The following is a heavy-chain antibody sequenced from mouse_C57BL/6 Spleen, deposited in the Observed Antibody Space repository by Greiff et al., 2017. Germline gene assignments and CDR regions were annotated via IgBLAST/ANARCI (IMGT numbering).Heavy chain of an antibody. D-gene: IGHD3-2*01. V-gene: IGHV1-72*01. CDR2: IDPNSGGT. Sequence: VQLQQSGAELVKPGASVKLSCKASGYTFTSYWMHWVKQRPGRGLEWIGRIDPNSGGTKYNEKFKSKATLTVDKPSSTAYMQLSSLTSEDSAVYYCARGVTALYYYAMDYWGQGTSVTVSS. J-gene: IGHJ4*01. CDR3: ARGVTALYYYAMDY. CDR1: GYTFTSYW.